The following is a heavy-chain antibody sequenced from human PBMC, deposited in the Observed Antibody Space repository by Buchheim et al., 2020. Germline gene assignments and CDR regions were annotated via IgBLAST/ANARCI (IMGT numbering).Heavy chain of an antibody. CDR3: AREYYYDSSGYLPQYYYYGMDV. J-gene: IGHJ6*02. V-gene: IGHV1-8*01. CDR2: MNPNSGNT. Sequence: QVQLVQSGAEVKKPGASVKVSCKASGYTFTSYDINWVRQATGQGLEWMGWMNPNSGNTGYAQKSQGRVTMTRNTSISTAYMELSSLRSEDTAVYYCAREYYYDSSGYLPQYYYYGMDVWGQGTT. CDR1: GYTFTSYD. D-gene: IGHD3-22*01.